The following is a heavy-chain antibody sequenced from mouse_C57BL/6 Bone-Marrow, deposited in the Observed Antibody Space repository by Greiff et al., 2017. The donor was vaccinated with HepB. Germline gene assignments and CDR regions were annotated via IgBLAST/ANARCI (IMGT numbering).Heavy chain of an antibody. CDR2: IRSKSNNYAT. D-gene: IGHD2-2*01. CDR1: GFSFNTYA. Sequence: EVMLVESGGGLVQPKGSLKLSCAASGFSFNTYAMNWVRQAPGKGLEWVARIRSKSNNYATYYADSVKDRFTISRDDSESMLYLQMNNLKTEDTAMYYCVRGYGYVAYWGQGTLDTVSA. CDR3: VRGYGYVAY. V-gene: IGHV10-1*01. J-gene: IGHJ3*01.